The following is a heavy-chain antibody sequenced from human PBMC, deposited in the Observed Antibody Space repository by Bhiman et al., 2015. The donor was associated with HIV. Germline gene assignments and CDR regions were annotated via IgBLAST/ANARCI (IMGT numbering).Heavy chain of an antibody. J-gene: IGHJ4*02. D-gene: IGHD2-15*01. CDR2: ISSTSAYI. V-gene: IGHV3-21*04. CDR1: GFTVSSNY. CDR3: ARGPWWLLHYYLDY. Sequence: EVQLVESGGGLIQPGGSLRLSCAASGFTVSSNYMSWVRQAPGKGLEWVSLISSTSAYIFYADSVKGRFTISRDNAKSSLFLQMNSLRAEDTAVYYCARGPWWLLHYYLDYWGQGTLVTVSS.